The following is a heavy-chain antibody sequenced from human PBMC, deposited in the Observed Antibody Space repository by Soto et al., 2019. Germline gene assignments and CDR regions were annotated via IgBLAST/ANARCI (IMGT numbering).Heavy chain of an antibody. D-gene: IGHD1-26*01. CDR3: ARERWELLFWFDP. J-gene: IGHJ5*02. CDR1: GDTFSTYA. CDR2: IIPILGTP. Sequence: GASVKVSCKASGDTFSTYAISWVRQAPGQGLEWLGGIIPILGTPSYAQRFQGRVTITTDKSTSTAYMELSSLRSEDTAVYYCARERWELLFWFDPWGQGTLVTVSS. V-gene: IGHV1-69*10.